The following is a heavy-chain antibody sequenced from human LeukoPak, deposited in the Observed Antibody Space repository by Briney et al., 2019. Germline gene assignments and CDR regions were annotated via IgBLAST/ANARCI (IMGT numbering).Heavy chain of an antibody. Sequence: PGGSLRLSCAASGFTFSSYWMHWVRQAPGKGLVWVSRINNDGSSTSYADSVKGRFTISRDNAKNTLYLQMNSLRAEDTAVYYCARDSPGRLWLYWGQGTLVTVSS. CDR1: GFTFSSYW. D-gene: IGHD5-18*01. CDR3: ARDSPGRLWLY. V-gene: IGHV3-74*01. J-gene: IGHJ4*02. CDR2: INNDGSST.